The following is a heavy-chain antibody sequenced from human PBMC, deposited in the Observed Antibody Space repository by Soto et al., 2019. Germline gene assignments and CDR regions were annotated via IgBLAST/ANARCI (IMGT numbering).Heavy chain of an antibody. V-gene: IGHV1-8*01. CDR1: GYTFTSYD. J-gene: IGHJ4*02. Sequence: ASVKVSCKASGYTFTSYDINWVRQATGQGLEWMGWMNPNSGNTGYAQKFQGRVTMTRNTSISTAYMELSSLRSEDTAMYYCARSSISGIFYYYYWGQGTLVTVSS. CDR3: ARSSISGIFYYYY. CDR2: MNPNSGNT. D-gene: IGHD3-10*01.